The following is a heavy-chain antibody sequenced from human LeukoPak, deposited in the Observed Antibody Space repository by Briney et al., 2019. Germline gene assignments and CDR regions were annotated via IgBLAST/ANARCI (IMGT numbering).Heavy chain of an antibody. CDR3: ARGVVLTGYPLDF. CDR1: GDSISSYF. Sequence: SQTLSLTCTVSGDSISSYFWSWIRQPPGKGLEYIGYISYTGSTDYNPSLKSRVTISIDTSRKQFSLKLTSVTAADTALYYCARGVVLTGYPLDFWGRGTLVTVSS. J-gene: IGHJ4*02. CDR2: ISYTGST. V-gene: IGHV4-59*01. D-gene: IGHD3-9*01.